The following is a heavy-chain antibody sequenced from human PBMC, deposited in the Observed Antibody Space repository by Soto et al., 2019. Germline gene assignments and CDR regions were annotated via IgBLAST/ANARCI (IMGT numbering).Heavy chain of an antibody. CDR3: AKDREESDYDKIKFWYYYYYGMDV. Sequence: GGSLRLSCAASGFTFSSYAMSWVRQAPGKGLEWVSAISGSGGSTYYADSVKGRFTISRDNSKNTLYLQMNSLRAEDTAVYYCAKDREESDYDKIKFWYYYYYGMDVWGQGTTVTVSS. D-gene: IGHD5-12*01. V-gene: IGHV3-23*01. J-gene: IGHJ6*02. CDR2: ISGSGGST. CDR1: GFTFSSYA.